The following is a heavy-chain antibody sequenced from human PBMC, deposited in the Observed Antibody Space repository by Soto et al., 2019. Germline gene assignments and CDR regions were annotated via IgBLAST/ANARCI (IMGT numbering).Heavy chain of an antibody. CDR1: GYTFTGYY. D-gene: IGHD2-2*01. CDR3: ARAGYCSSTSCYGFGSMDV. Sequence: QVQLVQSGAEVKKPGASVKVSCKASGYTFTGYYMHWVRQAPGQGLEWMGWINPNSGGTNYAQKFQGWVTMTRDTSISTAYIELSWLRSDDTDVDYCARAGYCSSTSCYGFGSMDVWGQGTTVTVSS. J-gene: IGHJ6*02. V-gene: IGHV1-2*04. CDR2: INPNSGGT.